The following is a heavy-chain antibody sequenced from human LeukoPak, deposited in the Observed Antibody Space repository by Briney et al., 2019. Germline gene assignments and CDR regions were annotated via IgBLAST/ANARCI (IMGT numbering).Heavy chain of an antibody. V-gene: IGHV4-59*01. CDR3: ARGTYDFWSGFSSRYYYYGMDV. D-gene: IGHD3-3*01. CDR1: GGSISSYY. CDR2: IYYSGST. J-gene: IGHJ6*02. Sequence: SETLSLTCTVPGGSISSYYWSWIRQPPGKGLEWIGYIYYSGSTNYNPSLKSRVTISVDTSKNQFSLKLSSVTAADTAVYYCARGTYDFWSGFSSRYYYYGMDVWGRGTTVTVSS.